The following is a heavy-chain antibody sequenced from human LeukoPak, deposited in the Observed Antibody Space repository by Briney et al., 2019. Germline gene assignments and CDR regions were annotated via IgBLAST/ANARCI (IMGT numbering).Heavy chain of an antibody. CDR3: ATKSGNYFNY. Sequence: PGGSLRLSCAASGFTFSSYWMSWVRQAPGKGLEWVANIKQDGSEKYYVDSAKGRFTTSRDNAKNSLYLQINSLRAEDTAVYYCATKSGNYFNYWGQGTLVTVSS. D-gene: IGHD1-26*01. CDR2: IKQDGSEK. CDR1: GFTFSSYW. V-gene: IGHV3-7*03. J-gene: IGHJ4*02.